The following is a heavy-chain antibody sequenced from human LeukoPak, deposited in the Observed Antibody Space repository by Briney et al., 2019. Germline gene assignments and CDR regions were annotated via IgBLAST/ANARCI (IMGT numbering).Heavy chain of an antibody. D-gene: IGHD1-14*01. CDR2: IYYSGST. Sequence: KPSETLSPTCTVSGDSINNYYWSWIRQPPGKGLEWIGYIYYSGSTNYNPSLKSRVTISVDTSKNQFSLKLNSATAADTAVYYCARYRNEALFAFDIWGQGTMVTVSS. CDR1: GDSINNYY. V-gene: IGHV4-59*01. J-gene: IGHJ3*02. CDR3: ARYRNEALFAFDI.